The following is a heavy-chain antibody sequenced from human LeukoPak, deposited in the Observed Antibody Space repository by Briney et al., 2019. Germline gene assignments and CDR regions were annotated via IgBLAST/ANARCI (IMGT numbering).Heavy chain of an antibody. CDR3: ARSPLGRYYDSSGPNWFDP. J-gene: IGHJ5*02. CDR2: IYYSGST. V-gene: IGHV4-59*01. Sequence: SETLSLTCTVSGGSISSYYWSWIRQPPGKGLEWIGYIYYSGSTNYNPSLKSRVTISVDTSKNQFSLKLSSVTAADTAVYYCARSPLGRYYDSSGPNWFDPWGQGTLVTVSS. D-gene: IGHD3-22*01. CDR1: GGSISSYY.